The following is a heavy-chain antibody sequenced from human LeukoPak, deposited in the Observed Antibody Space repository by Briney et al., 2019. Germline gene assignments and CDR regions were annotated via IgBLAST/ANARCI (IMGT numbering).Heavy chain of an antibody. J-gene: IGHJ4*02. CDR3: ARVPDYGDYGDFYDY. CDR2: ISAYNGNT. V-gene: IGHV1-18*01. Sequence: ASVKVSCKASGYTFTSYAMSWVRQAPGQGLEWMGWISAYNGNTNYAQKLQGRVTMTTDTSTSTAYMELRSLRSDDTAVYYCARVPDYGDYGDFYDYWGQGTLVTVS. CDR1: GYTFTSYA. D-gene: IGHD4-17*01.